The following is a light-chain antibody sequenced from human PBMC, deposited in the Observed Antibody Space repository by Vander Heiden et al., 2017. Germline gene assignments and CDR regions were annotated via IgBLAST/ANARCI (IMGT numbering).Light chain of an antibody. J-gene: IGKJ4*01. V-gene: IGKV1-9*01. Sequence: IQLTQSQSFLSASVRDRVTINCRASQGISSYLAWYQQKPGQAPKLLIYAASTWQSGVPSRFSGSGSGTEFTLTISSVEAEDFATYYCQQLKSYSLTFGGGTKVEIK. CDR3: QQLKSYSLT. CDR1: QGISSY. CDR2: AAS.